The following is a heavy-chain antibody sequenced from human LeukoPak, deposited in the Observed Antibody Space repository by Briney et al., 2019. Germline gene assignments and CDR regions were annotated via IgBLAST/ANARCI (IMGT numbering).Heavy chain of an antibody. D-gene: IGHD3-9*01. CDR3: ARDGSIFSLFAS. J-gene: IGHJ5*02. CDR1: GASISNSSYY. Sequence: SETLSLTCIASGASISNSSYYWGWIRQPPGKGLEWIGSIYYSGSTYYNPSLKSRVAISLDTSKNQFSLKLSSVTAADTAVYFCARDGSIFSLFASSGQGTLVTVSS. V-gene: IGHV4-39*07. CDR2: IYYSGST.